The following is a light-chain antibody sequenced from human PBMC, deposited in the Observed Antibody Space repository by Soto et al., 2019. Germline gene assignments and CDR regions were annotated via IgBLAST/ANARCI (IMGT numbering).Light chain of an antibody. V-gene: IGLV2-14*01. J-gene: IGLJ1*01. CDR3: SSYTSSSSLNYV. CDR2: DVS. Sequence: QSVLTQPASVSGSPGQSITISCTGTSSDVGGYNYVSWYQQHPGKAPKLMIYDVSNRPSGVSNRFSGSKSGNTASLTISGLQAEDEVVFYCSSYTSSSSLNYVFGTGTRSPS. CDR1: SSDVGGYNY.